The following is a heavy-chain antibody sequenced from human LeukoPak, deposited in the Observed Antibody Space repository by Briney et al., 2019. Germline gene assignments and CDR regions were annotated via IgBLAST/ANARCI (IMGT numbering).Heavy chain of an antibody. Sequence: GGSLRLSCVASGLTFSTYSMNWVRQAPGKGLEWVSSIGSSSRSIYYADSVKGRFTISRDNAKNSLYLQMNSLRAEDTAVYYCAREGDGYISEAFDIWGQGTMVTVSS. CDR2: IGSSSRSI. V-gene: IGHV3-21*01. CDR3: AREGDGYISEAFDI. J-gene: IGHJ3*02. CDR1: GLTFSTYS. D-gene: IGHD5-24*01.